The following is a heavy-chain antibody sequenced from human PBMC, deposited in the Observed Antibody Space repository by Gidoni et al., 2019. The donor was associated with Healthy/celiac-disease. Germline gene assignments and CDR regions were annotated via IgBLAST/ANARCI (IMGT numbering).Heavy chain of an antibody. CDR2: ISGSGGST. CDR1: GFTFSSYA. D-gene: IGHD2-15*01. V-gene: IGHV3-23*01. Sequence: EVQLLESGGGLVQPGGSLRLSCAASGFTFSSYAMSWVRQAPGKGLEWVSAISGSGGSTYYADSVKGRFTISRDNSKNTLYLQMNSLRAEDTAVYYCAKRGLYCSGGSCYSGPLDYWGQGTLVTVSS. J-gene: IGHJ4*02. CDR3: AKRGLYCSGGSCYSGPLDY.